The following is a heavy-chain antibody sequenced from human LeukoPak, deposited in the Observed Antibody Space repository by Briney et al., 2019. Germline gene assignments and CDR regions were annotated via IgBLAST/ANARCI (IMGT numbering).Heavy chain of an antibody. CDR1: GYSFATKW. V-gene: IGHV5-51*01. CDR3: ARRVSSGSFDY. Sequence: GESLRISCKGSGYSFATKWIGWVRQMPGKGLGWMGIIYPGDSDTRYSPSFQGQVTISADKSTSTAYLQWSSLKASDTAMCYCARRVSSGSFDYWGQGTLVTVSS. CDR2: IYPGDSDT. D-gene: IGHD3-22*01. J-gene: IGHJ4*02.